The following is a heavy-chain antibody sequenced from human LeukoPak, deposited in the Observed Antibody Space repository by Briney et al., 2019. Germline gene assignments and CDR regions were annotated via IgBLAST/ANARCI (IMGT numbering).Heavy chain of an antibody. J-gene: IGHJ4*02. CDR3: ARDSSEGAAFDY. V-gene: IGHV3-30*01. D-gene: IGHD1-26*01. Sequence: GGSLRLSCAASGFTFRSYAMHWVRQAPGKGLEWVALISYDGADKYYGDSVKRRFTISRDSSKNTLNLQMNSLRAEDTAVYYCARDSSEGAAFDYWGQGTLVTVSS. CDR2: ISYDGADK. CDR1: GFTFRSYA.